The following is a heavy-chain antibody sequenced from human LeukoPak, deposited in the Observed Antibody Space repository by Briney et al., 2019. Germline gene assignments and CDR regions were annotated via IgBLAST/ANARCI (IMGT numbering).Heavy chain of an antibody. J-gene: IGHJ4*02. CDR3: ARFDVDTAMVADY. CDR1: GGSISSSRYY. Sequence: SETLSLTCSVSGGSISSSRYYWGWIRQPPGKGLEWIGSMYYSGSIYYNPSLKSRVTISVDTSKNQFSLKLSSVTAADTAMYYCARFDVDTAMVADYWGQGTLVTVSS. V-gene: IGHV4-39*07. D-gene: IGHD5-18*01. CDR2: MYYSGSI.